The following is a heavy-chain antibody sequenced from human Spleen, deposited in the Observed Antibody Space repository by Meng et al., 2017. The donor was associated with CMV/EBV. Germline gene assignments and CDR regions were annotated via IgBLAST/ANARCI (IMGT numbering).Heavy chain of an antibody. CDR3: ARGNVLLWFGPFDY. V-gene: IGHV1-46*01. J-gene: IGHJ4*02. D-gene: IGHD3-10*01. CDR2: INPTDGIT. CDR1: GYTFTYYY. Sequence: ASVKVSCKASGYTFTYYYMHWVRQAPGQGLEWMGMINPTDGITNYAQRFQGRVTVTRDTSTGTVYMELRSLRSDDTAVYYCARGNVLLWFGPFDYWGQGTLVTVSS.